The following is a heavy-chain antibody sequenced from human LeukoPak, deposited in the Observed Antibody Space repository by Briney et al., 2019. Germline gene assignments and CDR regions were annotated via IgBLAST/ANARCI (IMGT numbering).Heavy chain of an antibody. CDR3: ARTPGGDSTGYYPWYFDL. D-gene: IGHD3-22*01. V-gene: IGHV3-21*01. Sequence: GGSLRLSCVASGFTFSSRDWMTWVRPAPGKGLEWVSSISSRSIYIYYADSVKGRFTISRDNAKNSLFLQMNSLRAEDTAVYYCARTPGGDSTGYYPWYFDLWGRGTLVTVSS. CDR1: GFTFSSRDW. J-gene: IGHJ2*01. CDR2: ISSRSIYI.